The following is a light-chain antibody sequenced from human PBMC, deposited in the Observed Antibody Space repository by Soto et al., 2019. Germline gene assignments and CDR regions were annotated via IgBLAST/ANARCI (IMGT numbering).Light chain of an antibody. Sequence: EIVMTQSPATRSVSPGERATLSCRASQSGSSNLAWYQQKPGQAPRLLIYGASTRANGIPARFSGSGSGTEFTLTISSLQSEDFAVYYCQHYNNCPRTFGQGTKVEIK. V-gene: IGKV3-15*01. CDR2: GAS. J-gene: IGKJ1*01. CDR3: QHYNNCPRT. CDR1: QSGSSN.